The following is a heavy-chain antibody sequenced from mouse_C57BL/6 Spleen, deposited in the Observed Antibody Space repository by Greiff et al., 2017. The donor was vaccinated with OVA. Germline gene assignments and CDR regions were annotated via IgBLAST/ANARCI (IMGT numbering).Heavy chain of an antibody. V-gene: IGHV3-6*01. D-gene: IGHD5-1*01. J-gene: IGHJ4*01. CDR1: GYSITSGYY. CDR2: ISYDGSN. CDR3: ARVTYDYAIDY. Sequence: EVKLQESGPGLVKPSQSLSLTCSVTGYSITSGYYWNWIRQFPGNKLEWMGYISYDGSNNYNPSLKNRISITRDTSKNQFFLKLNSVTTEDTATYYCARVTYDYAIDYWGQGTSVTVSS.